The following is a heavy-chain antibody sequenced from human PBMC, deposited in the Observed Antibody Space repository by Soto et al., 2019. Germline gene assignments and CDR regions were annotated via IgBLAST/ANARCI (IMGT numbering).Heavy chain of an antibody. CDR2: IHSGGST. J-gene: IGHJ5*02. D-gene: IGHD2-2*01. V-gene: IGHV3-66*01. CDR3: ARVGDIVLVPAGRWGWFDP. Sequence: EVQLVESGGGLVQPGGSLRLSCAASGFTVSSNYMSWVRQAPGKGLERVSVIHSGGSTDYADSVKGRFTISRDTSKNTLYLQMNSLRDEDTALYYCARVGDIVLVPAGRWGWFDPWGQGTLVTVSS. CDR1: GFTVSSNY.